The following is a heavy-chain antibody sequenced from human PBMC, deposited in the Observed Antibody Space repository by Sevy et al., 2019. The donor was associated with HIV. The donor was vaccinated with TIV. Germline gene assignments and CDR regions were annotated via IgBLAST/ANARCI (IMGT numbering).Heavy chain of an antibody. CDR3: ARDWGEY. D-gene: IGHD3-16*01. CDR1: RITFSNYW. CDR2: IKSDGSEK. Sequence: GGSLRLSCAGPRITFSNYWMSWVRQAPGKGLEWVAIIKSDGSEKYYVDSVKGRFTISGDNAKNSLYLQMNSLRVEDTAVYYCARDWGEYWGQGTLVTVSS. V-gene: IGHV3-7*01. J-gene: IGHJ4*02.